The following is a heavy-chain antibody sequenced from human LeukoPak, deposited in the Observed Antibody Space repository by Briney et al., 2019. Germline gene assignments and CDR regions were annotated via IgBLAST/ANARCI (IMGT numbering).Heavy chain of an antibody. CDR1: GFTVSSNY. D-gene: IGHD2-21*02. CDR2: IYSGGNT. V-gene: IGHV3-66*01. CDR3: ASSGGDYLLFDD. J-gene: IGHJ4*02. Sequence: GGSLRLSCAASGFTVSSNYMSWDRQAPGKGLEWVSVIYSGGNTYYADSVKGRFTISRDNSKNTLYLQMNSLRAEDTAVYYCASSGGDYLLFDDWGQGTLVTVSS.